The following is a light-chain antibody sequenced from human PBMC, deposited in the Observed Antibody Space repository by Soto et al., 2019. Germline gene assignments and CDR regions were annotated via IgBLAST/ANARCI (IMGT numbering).Light chain of an antibody. CDR2: EVN. Sequence: QSVLTQPPSASGSPGQSVAISCTGTSSDVGGYTYVSWYQPHPGKAPKLMIYEVNKRPSGVPDRFSGSKSGNTASLTVSGLQAEDEADYYCSSYAGSSNVFGTGTKVTVL. V-gene: IGLV2-8*01. CDR3: SSYAGSSNV. J-gene: IGLJ1*01. CDR1: SSDVGGYTY.